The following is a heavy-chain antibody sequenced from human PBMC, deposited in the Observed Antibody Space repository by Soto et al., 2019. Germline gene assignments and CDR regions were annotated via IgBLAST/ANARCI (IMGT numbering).Heavy chain of an antibody. CDR1: GFTFSDYY. D-gene: IGHD6-6*01. CDR2: ISSSGSTI. V-gene: IGHV3-11*01. CDR3: ARAPRDSSSYYYYGMDV. Sequence: GGSLRLSCAASGFTFSDYYMSWIRQAPGKGLEWVSYISSSGSTIYYADSVKGRFTISRDNAKNSLYLQMNSLRAEDTAVYYCARAPRDSSSYYYYGMDVWGQGTTVTVSS. J-gene: IGHJ6*02.